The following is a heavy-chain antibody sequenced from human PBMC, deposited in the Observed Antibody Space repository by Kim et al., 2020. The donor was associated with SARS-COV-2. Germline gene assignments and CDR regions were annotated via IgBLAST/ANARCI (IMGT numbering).Heavy chain of an antibody. D-gene: IGHD3-22*01. Sequence: DSVKGRFTISRDNSKNTLYLQMNSLRAEDTAVYYCAKGAYDSSGYPAFDIWGQGTMVTVSS. CDR3: AKGAYDSSGYPAFDI. V-gene: IGHV3-23*01. J-gene: IGHJ3*02.